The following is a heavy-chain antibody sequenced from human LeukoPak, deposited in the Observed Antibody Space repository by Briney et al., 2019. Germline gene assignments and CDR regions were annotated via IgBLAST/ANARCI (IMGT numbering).Heavy chain of an antibody. Sequence: PSETLSLTCTGSGGSICSSSYYWGWIRQPPGKGLEWIGSIYYTGSAYYNPSLKSRVTMSVDTSKNQFSLRLSSVTAADTAVYSCARHPERYSYFDYWGQGTLVTVSS. CDR3: ARHPERYSYFDY. V-gene: IGHV4-39*01. D-gene: IGHD5-18*01. J-gene: IGHJ4*02. CDR1: GGSICSSSYY. CDR2: IYYTGSA.